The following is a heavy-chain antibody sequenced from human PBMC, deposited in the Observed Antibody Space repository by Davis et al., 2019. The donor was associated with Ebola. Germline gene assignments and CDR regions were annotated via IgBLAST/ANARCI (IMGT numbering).Heavy chain of an antibody. J-gene: IGHJ4*02. V-gene: IGHV1-24*01. D-gene: IGHD6-19*01. CDR2: LDPEDGET. CDR3: ARATFAYNSGWYADY. Sequence: ASVKVSCKVSGYTLAELSMHWVRQGPGKGLEWMGSLDPEDGETIHAQKFQGRVTITMDTSASTAYMELSSLRSEDTAVYYCARATFAYNSGWYADYWGQGTLVTVSS. CDR1: GYTLAELS.